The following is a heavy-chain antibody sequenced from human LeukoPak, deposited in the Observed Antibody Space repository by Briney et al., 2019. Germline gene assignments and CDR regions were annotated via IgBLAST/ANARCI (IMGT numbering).Heavy chain of an antibody. D-gene: IGHD2-15*01. CDR3: ARGCSGGSCFGDFDY. CDR2: ISSRSSTI. V-gene: IGHV3-48*02. CDR1: GFTFSSYG. Sequence: GGSLRLPCVASGFTFSSYGMNWVRQAPGKGLEWISYISSRSSTIYYADSVKGRFTISRDNAKNSLYLQMNSLRDEDTAVYYCARGCSGGSCFGDFDYWGQGTLGTVSS. J-gene: IGHJ4*02.